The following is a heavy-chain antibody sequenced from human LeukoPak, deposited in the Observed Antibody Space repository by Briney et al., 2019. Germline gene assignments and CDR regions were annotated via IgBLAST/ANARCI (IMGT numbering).Heavy chain of an antibody. V-gene: IGHV1-3*01. D-gene: IGHD3-22*01. J-gene: IGHJ4*02. CDR1: GYTFTSYA. CDR2: INAGNGNT. CDR3: ARDPGYNDRSGYYHMYYFDN. Sequence: ASVNVSCKASGYTFTSYAMHWVRQAPGQRLEWMGWINAGNGNTKYSQKFQGRLTITADESTSTAYMELSSLRSEDTAVYYCARDPGYNDRSGYYHMYYFDNWGQGTLVTVSS.